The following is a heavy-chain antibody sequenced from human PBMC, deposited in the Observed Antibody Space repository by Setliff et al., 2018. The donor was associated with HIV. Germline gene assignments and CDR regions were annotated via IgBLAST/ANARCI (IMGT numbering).Heavy chain of an antibody. V-gene: IGHV3-11*06. CDR2: ISSSSSYT. CDR1: GITVSGIY. CDR3: ARPRTGYYYMDV. J-gene: IGHJ6*03. D-gene: IGHD3-9*01. Sequence: GSLRLSCVASGITVSGIYMTWVRQAPGKGLEWVSYISSSSSYTNYADSVKGRFTISRDNAQNSLYLQMNSLRAEDTAVYYCARPRTGYYYMDVWGKGTTVTVSS.